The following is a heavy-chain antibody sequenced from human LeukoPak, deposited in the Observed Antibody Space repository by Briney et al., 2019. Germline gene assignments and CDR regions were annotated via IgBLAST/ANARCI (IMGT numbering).Heavy chain of an antibody. CDR2: IKQDGSEK. V-gene: IGHV3-7*01. Sequence: GGSLRLSCAASGFTFSSYSMNWVRQAPGKGLEWVANIKQDGSEKYYVDSVKGRFTISRDNAKNSLYLQMNSLRAEDTAVYYCASPHELRYFDWLPYAFDIWGQGTMVTVSS. CDR1: GFTFSSYS. J-gene: IGHJ3*02. D-gene: IGHD3-9*01. CDR3: ASPHELRYFDWLPYAFDI.